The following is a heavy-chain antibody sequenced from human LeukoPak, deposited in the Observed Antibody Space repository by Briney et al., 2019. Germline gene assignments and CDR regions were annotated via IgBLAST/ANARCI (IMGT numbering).Heavy chain of an antibody. Sequence: KRGESLKISCKGSGYSFSTYWVGWVRQMPGRGLEWMGTIYPGDSDTRYSPSFQGQVTISADKSITPAYLQWSSLKASDTAMYYCARRGWSTELFEYWGQGTLVTVSS. V-gene: IGHV5-51*01. CDR3: ARRGWSTELFEY. D-gene: IGHD2-8*02. J-gene: IGHJ4*02. CDR2: IYPGDSDT. CDR1: GYSFSTYW.